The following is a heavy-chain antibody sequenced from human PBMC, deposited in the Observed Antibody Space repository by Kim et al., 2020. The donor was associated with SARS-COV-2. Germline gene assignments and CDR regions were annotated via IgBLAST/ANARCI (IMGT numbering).Heavy chain of an antibody. CDR1: GFTFSSYG. J-gene: IGHJ6*02. D-gene: IGHD2-2*01. Sequence: GRSLRLSCAASGFTFSSYGMHWVRQAPGKGLEWVAVIWYDGSNKYYADSVKGRFTISRDNSKNTLYLQMNSLRAEDTAVYYCARGDIVVVPAAMRYYYGMDVWGQGTTVTVSS. CDR3: ARGDIVVVPAAMRYYYGMDV. V-gene: IGHV3-33*01. CDR2: IWYDGSNK.